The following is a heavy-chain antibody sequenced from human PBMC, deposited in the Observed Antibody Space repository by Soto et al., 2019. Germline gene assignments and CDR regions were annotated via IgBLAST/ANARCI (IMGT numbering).Heavy chain of an antibody. CDR1: GGSFSGYY. CDR2: INHSGST. Sequence: SETRSLTCAVYGGSFSGYYWSWIRQPPGKGLEWIGEINHSGSTNYNPSLKSRVTISVDTSKNQFSLKLSSVTAADTAVYYCARGRYLSIFGLVIKLYNWFDPWGEGTLVTVSS. J-gene: IGHJ5*02. CDR3: ARGRYLSIFGLVIKLYNWFDP. V-gene: IGHV4-34*01. D-gene: IGHD3-3*01.